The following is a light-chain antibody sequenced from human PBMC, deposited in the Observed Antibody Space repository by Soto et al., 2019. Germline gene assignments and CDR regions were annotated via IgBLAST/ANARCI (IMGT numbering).Light chain of an antibody. CDR3: LQDYTFPWT. V-gene: IGKV1-6*02. Sequence: IQMTQSPSSLSASVRDRVTITCRASQDIGNDLGWYQQKPGKAPNLLINAASSLRSGVPSRFSGSVSGTHFTLTINSLQAEDSATYFSLQDYTFPWTFGQGTKVEIK. J-gene: IGKJ1*01. CDR2: AAS. CDR1: QDIGND.